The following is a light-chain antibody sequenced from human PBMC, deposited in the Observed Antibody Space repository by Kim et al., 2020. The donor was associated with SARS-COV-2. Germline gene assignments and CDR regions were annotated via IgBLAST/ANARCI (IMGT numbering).Light chain of an antibody. V-gene: IGLV2-14*03. CDR3: SSFTTSYTLV. J-gene: IGLJ3*02. CDR2: NVS. CDR1: SSDVGGYNY. Sequence: GQSITISCTGTSSDVGGYNYVSWYQQHPGKAPKLLIRNVSTRPSGVSDRFSGSKAGNAAALTISGLPAEDEADYCCSSFTTSYTLVFGGGTQLTVL.